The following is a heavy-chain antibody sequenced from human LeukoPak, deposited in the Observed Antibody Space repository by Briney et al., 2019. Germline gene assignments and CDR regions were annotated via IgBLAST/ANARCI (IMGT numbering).Heavy chain of an antibody. CDR1: GGSFSGYY. CDR3: GYSCGLTAYY. Sequence: SETLSLTCAVYGGSFSGYYWSWIRQPPGKGLEWIGEINHSGSTNYNPSLKSRVTISVDTSKNQFSLSLTSVTAADTAVYYCGYSCGLTAYYWGQGTLVTVSS. J-gene: IGHJ4*02. D-gene: IGHD5-18*01. V-gene: IGHV4-34*01. CDR2: INHSGST.